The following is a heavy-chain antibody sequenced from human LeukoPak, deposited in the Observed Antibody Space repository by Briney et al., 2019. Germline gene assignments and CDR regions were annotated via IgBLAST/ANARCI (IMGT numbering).Heavy chain of an antibody. CDR2: IYYSGST. D-gene: IGHD6-13*01. CDR1: GGSISSYY. CDR3: ARHGGIAAASLYFQH. Sequence: SETLSLTCTVSGGSISSYYWSWIRQPPGKGLEWIGYIYYSGSTNYNPSLKSRVTISVDTSKNQFSLKLSSVTAADTAVYYCARHGGIAAASLYFQHWGQGTLVTVSS. V-gene: IGHV4-59*08. J-gene: IGHJ1*01.